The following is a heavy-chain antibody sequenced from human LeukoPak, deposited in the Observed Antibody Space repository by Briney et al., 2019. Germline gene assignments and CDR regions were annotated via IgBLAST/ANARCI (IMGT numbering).Heavy chain of an antibody. CDR2: INHSGST. D-gene: IGHD2-2*01. Sequence: SETLSLTCAVYGGSFSGYYWSWVRQPPGEGLEWMGEINHSGSTNYNPSLKSRVTISVDTSKNQFSLKLSSVTAADTAVYYCARLVTSLDPRNNSFDPWGQGTLVTVSS. CDR1: GGSFSGYY. V-gene: IGHV4-34*01. J-gene: IGHJ5*02. CDR3: ARLVTSLDPRNNSFDP.